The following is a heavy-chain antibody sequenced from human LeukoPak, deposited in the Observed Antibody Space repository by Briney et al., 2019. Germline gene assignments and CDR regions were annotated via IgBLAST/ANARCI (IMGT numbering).Heavy chain of an antibody. V-gene: IGHV3-53*01. CDR3: ASAKNYCGGGSCYLGY. D-gene: IGHD2-15*01. J-gene: IGHJ4*02. CDR1: GFTVSDNY. CDR2: IHSGGST. Sequence: GGSLRLSCAASGFTVSDNYMSWVRQAPGKGLEWVSLIHSGGSTYYADSVKGRFTISRDNSKNTLYLQMNRLRAEDTAVYYCASAKNYCGGGSCYLGYWGQGTLVTVSS.